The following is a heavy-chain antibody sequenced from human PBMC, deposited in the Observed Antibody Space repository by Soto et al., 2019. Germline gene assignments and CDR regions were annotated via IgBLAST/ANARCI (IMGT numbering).Heavy chain of an antibody. D-gene: IGHD3-22*01. CDR2: ISYSGST. Sequence: PSETLSLTCTVSGGSISSSSYYWGWIRQPPGKGLEWIGSISYSGSTYYNPSLKSRVTISVDTSMHQFSLKLSSVTAADTAVYYCARRDYGSSGINWYFGLWGRGTLVTVSS. CDR3: ARRDYGSSGINWYFGL. CDR1: GGSISSSSYY. V-gene: IGHV4-39*01. J-gene: IGHJ2*01.